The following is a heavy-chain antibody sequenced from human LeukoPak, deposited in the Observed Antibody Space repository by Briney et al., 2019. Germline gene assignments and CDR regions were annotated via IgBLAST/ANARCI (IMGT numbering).Heavy chain of an antibody. V-gene: IGHV5-51*01. D-gene: IGHD3-10*01. CDR1: GYNFDNYW. CDR2: TYPGDSDT. CDR3: ARHRKGLVRGVYMKYYYYGMDV. J-gene: IGHJ6*02. Sequence: GESLKISCKGSGYNFDNYWIGWVRQMPGKGLEWMGITYPGDSDTRYSPSFQGQVTISADKSISTAYLQWSSLKASDAATYYCARHRKGLVRGVYMKYYYYGMDVWGQGTTVTVSS.